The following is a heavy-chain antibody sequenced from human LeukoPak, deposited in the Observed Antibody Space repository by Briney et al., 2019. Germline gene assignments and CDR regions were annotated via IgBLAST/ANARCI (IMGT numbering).Heavy chain of an antibody. V-gene: IGHV4-61*02. J-gene: IGHJ3*02. CDR3: TRDQEQWLVENAFDI. CDR1: GGSISSGSYY. CDR2: IYTSGST. D-gene: IGHD6-19*01. Sequence: SETLSLTCTVSGGSISSGSYYWSWIRQPAGKGLEWIGRIYTSGSTNYNPSLKSRVTISVDTSKNQFSLKLSSVTAADTAVYYCTRDQEQWLVENAFDIWGQGTMVTVSS.